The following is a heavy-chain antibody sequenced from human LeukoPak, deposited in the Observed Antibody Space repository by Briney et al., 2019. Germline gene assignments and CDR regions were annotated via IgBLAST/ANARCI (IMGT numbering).Heavy chain of an antibody. D-gene: IGHD3-22*01. CDR3: ARDADNYYDSSGEIDY. CDR2: INPNSGGT. Sequence: ASVKVSCKASGFTFTGYYMHWVRQAPGQGLEWMGWINPNSGGTNYAQKFQGRVTMTRDTSISTAYMELSRLRSDDTAVYYCARDADNYYDSSGEIDYWGQGTLVTVSS. V-gene: IGHV1-2*02. J-gene: IGHJ4*01. CDR1: GFTFTGYY.